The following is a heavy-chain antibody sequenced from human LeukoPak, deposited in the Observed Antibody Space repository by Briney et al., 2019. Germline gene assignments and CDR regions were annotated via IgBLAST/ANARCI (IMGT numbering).Heavy chain of an antibody. V-gene: IGHV4-59*01. CDR1: GGSISSYY. D-gene: IGHD6-19*01. CDR2: IYYSGST. J-gene: IGHJ5*02. CDR3: ARRSGYSSGWYTGPFNWFDP. Sequence: SETLSLTCTVSGGSISSYYWSWIRQPPGKGLEWIEYIYYSGSTNYNPSLKSRVTISVDTSKNQFSLKLSSVTAADTAVYYCARRSGYSSGWYTGPFNWFDPWGQGTLVTVSS.